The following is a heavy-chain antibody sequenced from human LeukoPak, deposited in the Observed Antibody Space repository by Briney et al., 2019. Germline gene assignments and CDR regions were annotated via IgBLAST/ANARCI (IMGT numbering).Heavy chain of an antibody. CDR3: ARVLSRRSSGVDS. CDR2: VNTENGET. CDR1: GYTFSRHD. J-gene: IGHJ4*02. D-gene: IGHD3-10*01. V-gene: IGHV1-18*01. Sequence: ASVKVSCKASGYTFSRHDIAWVRQAPGQGLEWMGWVNTENGETKYAHNVQGRVAMTADTTTNSAYMELRSLRSDDTAKHYCARVLSRRSSGVDSWGQGTLVTVS.